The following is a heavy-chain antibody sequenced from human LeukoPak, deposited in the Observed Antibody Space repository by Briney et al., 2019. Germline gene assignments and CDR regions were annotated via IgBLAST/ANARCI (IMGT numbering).Heavy chain of an antibody. D-gene: IGHD2-2*01. CDR2: IYRGGAT. J-gene: IGHJ4*02. V-gene: IGHV3-53*01. Sequence: GGSLRLSCSASGFTVSSTYMIWVRQTPGKGLEWVSIIYRGGATYYAESVKGRFTISRDNSKNTVFLEMNGLRVDDTAVYYCARGSLGSSMASDRCPLDYWGQGTPVTVPS. CDR1: GFTVSSTY. CDR3: ARGSLGSSMASDRCPLDY.